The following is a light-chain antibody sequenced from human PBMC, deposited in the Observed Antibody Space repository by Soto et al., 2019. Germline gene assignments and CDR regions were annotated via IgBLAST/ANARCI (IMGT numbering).Light chain of an antibody. Sequence: EIGLTQSPGTLSMSPGERATLSCTASRTVDSTYLAWYQQKPGQAPRLLIYAVSDRATGTPDRFSGSGSGTEFTLTISRLEPEDFAVYYCQQYVGSSRTFGQGTKVEMK. CDR2: AVS. J-gene: IGKJ1*01. CDR1: RTVDSTY. V-gene: IGKV3-20*01. CDR3: QQYVGSSRT.